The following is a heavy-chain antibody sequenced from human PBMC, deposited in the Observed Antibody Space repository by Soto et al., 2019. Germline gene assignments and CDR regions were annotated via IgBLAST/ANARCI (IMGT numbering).Heavy chain of an antibody. Sequence: AGGSLRLSCAASGFTFSSYAMSWVRQAPGKGLEWVSAISGSGGSTYYADSVKGRFTISRDNSKNTLYLQMNSLRAEDTAVYYCAKNSFGGHSSWTHYYYYYGMDVWGQGTTVTVSS. CDR3: AKNSFGGHSSWTHYYYYYGMDV. CDR2: ISGSGGST. D-gene: IGHD6-13*01. J-gene: IGHJ6*02. V-gene: IGHV3-23*01. CDR1: GFTFSSYA.